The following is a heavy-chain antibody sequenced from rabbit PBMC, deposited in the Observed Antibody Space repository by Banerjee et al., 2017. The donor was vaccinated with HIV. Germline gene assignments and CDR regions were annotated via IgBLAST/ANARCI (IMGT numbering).Heavy chain of an antibody. CDR2: IYAGSSAST. V-gene: IGHV1S40*01. Sequence: QSLEESGGGLVQPEGSLTLTCTASGFSFSSSYWMCWVRQAPGKGLEWIACIYAGSSASTYYASWAKGRFTISKTSSTTVTLQMTSLTAADTATYFCARDPSYAGYAGYGYTLNLWGQGTLVTVS. CDR3: ARDPSYAGYAGYGYTLNL. CDR1: GFSFSSSYW. J-gene: IGHJ4*01. D-gene: IGHD7-1*01.